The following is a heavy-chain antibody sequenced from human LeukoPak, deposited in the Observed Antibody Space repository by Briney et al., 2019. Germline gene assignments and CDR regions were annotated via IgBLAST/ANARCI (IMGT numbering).Heavy chain of an antibody. D-gene: IGHD2-2*02. CDR2: IYTSGST. Sequence: SETLSLTCTVSGGSISSYYWSWIRQPAGKGLEWIGRIYTSGSTNYNPSLKSRVTMSVDTSKNQFSLKLSSVTAADTAVHYCARSGYCSSTSCYTRVRYFDYWGQGTLVTVSS. V-gene: IGHV4-4*07. J-gene: IGHJ4*02. CDR3: ARSGYCSSTSCYTRVRYFDY. CDR1: GGSISSYY.